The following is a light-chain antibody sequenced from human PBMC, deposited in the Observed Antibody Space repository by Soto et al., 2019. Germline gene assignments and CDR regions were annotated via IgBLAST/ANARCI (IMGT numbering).Light chain of an antibody. CDR1: SSDVGGYNY. J-gene: IGLJ2*01. Sequence: QSVLTQPASVSWSPGQSITISCTGTSSDVGGYNYVSWYQQYPGKAPKLMIYDVSNRPSGVSNRFSGSKSGNTASLSISGLQAEDEADYYCSSYTSTTTLVVFGGGTKLTVL. V-gene: IGLV2-14*01. CDR3: SSYTSTTTLVV. CDR2: DVS.